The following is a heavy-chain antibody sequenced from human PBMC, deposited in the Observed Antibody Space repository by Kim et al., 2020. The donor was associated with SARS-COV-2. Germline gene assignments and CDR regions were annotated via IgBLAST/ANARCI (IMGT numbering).Heavy chain of an antibody. D-gene: IGHD6-19*01. V-gene: IGHV1-69*13. Sequence: AVKVSCKASGGTFSSSAISWVRQAPGQGLEWMGGIIPIFGTANYAQKVQGRVTITADESTSTAYMELSSLRSEDTAVYYCARDRRVAVDGAAFDIWGQGTMVTVSS. CDR3: ARDRRVAVDGAAFDI. CDR2: IIPIFGTA. CDR1: GGTFSSSA. J-gene: IGHJ3*02.